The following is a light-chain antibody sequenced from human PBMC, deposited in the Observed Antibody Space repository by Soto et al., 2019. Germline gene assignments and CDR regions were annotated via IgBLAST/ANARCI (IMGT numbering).Light chain of an antibody. J-gene: IGKJ5*01. V-gene: IGKV1-39*01. CDR2: AAS. Sequence: DIQMTQSPSSLSASVGDRVTITCRASQGISTYLNWYQQKPGKAPKLLIYAASSLQSGVPSRFSGSGSETDFTLTISSLQPEDIATYYCQQYENLPTFGQGTRLEIK. CDR1: QGISTY. CDR3: QQYENLPT.